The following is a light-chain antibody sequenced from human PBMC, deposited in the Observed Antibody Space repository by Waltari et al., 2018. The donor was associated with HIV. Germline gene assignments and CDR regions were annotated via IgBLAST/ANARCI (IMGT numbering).Light chain of an antibody. Sequence: QSALTQPASVSGSPGQSITISCTGTSSDVGGYNLVSWYQQHPGKAPKLMIYEFSKRHSGFSIRFSVSMSGNTASLTISGLQAEDEADYYCCAYAGSTTYVIFGGGTKLTVL. CDR2: EFS. V-gene: IGLV2-23*02. CDR3: CAYAGSTTYVI. J-gene: IGLJ2*01. CDR1: SSDVGGYNL.